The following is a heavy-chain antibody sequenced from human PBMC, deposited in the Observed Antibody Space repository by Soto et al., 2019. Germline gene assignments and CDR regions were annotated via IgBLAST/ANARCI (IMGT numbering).Heavy chain of an antibody. V-gene: IGHV3-23*01. Sequence: GSLRLSCAASGFTFSSYAMSWVRQAPGKGLEWVSAISGSGGSTYYADSVKGRFTISRDNSKNTLYLQMNSLRAEDTAVYYCAKSPTGYYGSGSHYWGQGTLVTVSS. D-gene: IGHD3-10*01. CDR1: GFTFSSYA. CDR2: ISGSGGST. J-gene: IGHJ4*02. CDR3: AKSPTGYYGSGSHY.